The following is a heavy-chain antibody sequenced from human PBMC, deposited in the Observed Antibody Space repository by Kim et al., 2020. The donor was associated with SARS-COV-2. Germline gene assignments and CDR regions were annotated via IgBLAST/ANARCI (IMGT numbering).Heavy chain of an antibody. V-gene: IGHV4-30-4*01. Sequence: SETLSLTCTVSGGSISSGDYYWSWIRQPPGKGLEWIGYIYYSGSTYYNPSLKSRVTISVDTSKNQFSLKLSSVTAADTAVYYCARGPGAGFWSGLTFGSWFDPWGQGTLVTVSS. D-gene: IGHD3-3*01. CDR2: IYYSGST. CDR1: GGSISSGDYY. J-gene: IGHJ5*02. CDR3: ARGPGAGFWSGLTFGSWFDP.